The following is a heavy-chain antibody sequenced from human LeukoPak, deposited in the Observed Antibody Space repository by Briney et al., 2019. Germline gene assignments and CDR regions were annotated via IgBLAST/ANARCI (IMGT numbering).Heavy chain of an antibody. J-gene: IGHJ4*02. CDR3: ARVGEYYDSSGYGGGFDY. Sequence: ASVKVSCKASGYTFTSYAMHWVRQAPGQRLEWMGWINAGNGNTKYSQKFQGRVTITRDTSASTAYMELSSLKSEDTAVYYCARVGEYYDSSGYGGGFDYWGQGTLVTVSS. V-gene: IGHV1-3*01. D-gene: IGHD3-22*01. CDR2: INAGNGNT. CDR1: GYTFTSYA.